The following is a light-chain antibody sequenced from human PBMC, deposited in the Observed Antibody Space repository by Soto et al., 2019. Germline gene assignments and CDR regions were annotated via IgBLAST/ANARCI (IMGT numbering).Light chain of an antibody. J-gene: IGKJ5*01. CDR1: QGISSY. CDR2: ASS. CDR3: QQLNNFPVT. Sequence: DIQLTQSPSFLSASVGDRVTISCRASQGISSYLAWYQQTPGKAPKLLIYASSILQSGVPSRFSGSGSGTEFTLTISSLQPEDFATYYCQQLNNFPVTFGQGTRLAI. V-gene: IGKV1-9*01.